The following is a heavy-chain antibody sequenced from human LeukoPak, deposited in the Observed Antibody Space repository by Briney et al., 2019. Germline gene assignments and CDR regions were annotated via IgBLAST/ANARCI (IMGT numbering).Heavy chain of an antibody. CDR2: ISGSGGST. V-gene: IGHV3-23*01. CDR3: PKNRALHEIDY. CDR1: GFAFSTYA. D-gene: IGHD2-21*01. Sequence: PGGSLRLSCAASGFAFSTYAMSWVRQAPGKGREWVSGISGSGGSTYYADSVKGRFTISRDNSKNTLYLQMNSLIAGDTAIYYCPKNRALHEIDYWGQGTLVTVSS. J-gene: IGHJ4*02.